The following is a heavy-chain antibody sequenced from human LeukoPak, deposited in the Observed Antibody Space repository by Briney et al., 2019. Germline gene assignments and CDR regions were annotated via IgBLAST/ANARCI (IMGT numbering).Heavy chain of an antibody. CDR1: GYTFTGYY. J-gene: IGHJ4*02. V-gene: IGHV1-2*02. D-gene: IGHD4-23*01. CDR3: AADLDYGGNLNFDY. CDR2: INPNSGGT. Sequence: GASVKVSCKASGYTFTGYYMHWVRQAPGQGLEWMGWINPNSGGTNYAQKFQGRVTITADESTSTAYMELSSLRSEDTAVYYCAADLDYGGNLNFDYWGQGTLVTVSS.